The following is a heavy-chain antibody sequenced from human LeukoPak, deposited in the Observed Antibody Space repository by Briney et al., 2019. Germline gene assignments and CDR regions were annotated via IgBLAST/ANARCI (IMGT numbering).Heavy chain of an antibody. CDR2: INPNSGGT. Sequence: ASVKLSCKASGYTFTSYDMHWVRQAPGQGLEWMGWINPNSGGTNYAQKFQGRVTMTRDTSISTAYMELSRLRSDDTAVYYCARDTITMVRGASGAFDIWGQGTMVTVSS. J-gene: IGHJ3*02. CDR1: GYTFTSYD. D-gene: IGHD3-10*01. V-gene: IGHV1-2*02. CDR3: ARDTITMVRGASGAFDI.